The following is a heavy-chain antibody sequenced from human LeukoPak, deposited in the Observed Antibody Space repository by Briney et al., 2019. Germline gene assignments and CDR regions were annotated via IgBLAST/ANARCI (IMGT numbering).Heavy chain of an antibody. CDR3: ARESGVVPAANWFDP. D-gene: IGHD2-2*01. V-gene: IGHV4-39*07. Sequence: ARFITSSRYYSAWLRQPPGKGPEWFGSIYYSRNTYYNPSLKSRVTISVDTTKNQFYLKLSTVTAADTAVYYCARESGVVPAANWFDPWGQGTLVTVSS. J-gene: IGHJ5*02. CDR1: ARFITSSRYY. CDR2: IYYSRNT.